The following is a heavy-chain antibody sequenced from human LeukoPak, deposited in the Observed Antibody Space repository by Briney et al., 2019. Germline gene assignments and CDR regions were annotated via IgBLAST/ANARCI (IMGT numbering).Heavy chain of an antibody. CDR1: GYSFSTYW. V-gene: IGHV5-51*01. J-gene: IGHJ4*02. CDR2: IYPGDSDT. Sequence: GESLKISCQTSGYSFSTYWIGWVRQMPGKGLEWMGIIYPGDSDTIYDPSFQGQVTISVDKSNNTAYLRWSSLKASDTAIYYCAQQGAYGSGTYGGFDYWGQGTLVTVSS. D-gene: IGHD3-10*01. CDR3: AQQGAYGSGTYGGFDY.